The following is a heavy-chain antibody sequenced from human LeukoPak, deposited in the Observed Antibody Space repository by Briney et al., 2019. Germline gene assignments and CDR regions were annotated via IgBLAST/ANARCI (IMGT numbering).Heavy chain of an antibody. D-gene: IGHD2-15*01. CDR1: GFTFSSYA. CDR2: ISGSGGST. J-gene: IGHJ6*02. V-gene: IGHV3-23*01. Sequence: GGSLRLSCAASGFTFSSYAMSWVRQAPGKGLEWVSTISGSGGSTYYADSVKGRFTISRDNAKNTLYLQMNSLRAEDTAVYYCAKVHCSGGSCYRGYYYYGMDVWGQGTTVTVSS. CDR3: AKVHCSGGSCYRGYYYYGMDV.